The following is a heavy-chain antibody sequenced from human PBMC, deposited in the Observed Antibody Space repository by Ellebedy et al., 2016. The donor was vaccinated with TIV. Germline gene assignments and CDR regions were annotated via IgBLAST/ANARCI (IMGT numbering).Heavy chain of an antibody. V-gene: IGHV3-23*01. CDR1: GFTFSSYA. D-gene: IGHD3-16*01. Sequence: GGSLRLXXAASGFTFSSYAMSWVRQAPGKGLEWVSAISGTGGSTYYADSVKGRFTISRDNSRNTLYLLMNSLRAEDTALYYCAKYDYVWAAYYYYRMDVWGQGTTVTVSS. J-gene: IGHJ6*02. CDR3: AKYDYVWAAYYYYRMDV. CDR2: ISGTGGST.